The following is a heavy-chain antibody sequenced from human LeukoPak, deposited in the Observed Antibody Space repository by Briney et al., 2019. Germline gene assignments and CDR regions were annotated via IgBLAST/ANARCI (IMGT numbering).Heavy chain of an antibody. CDR3: VRLPYSSGWYVSD. CDR2: TRNKANSYST. D-gene: IGHD6-19*01. V-gene: IGHV3-72*01. Sequence: PGGSLRLSCAASGFTFSDHYMDWVRQAPGKGLEWVGRTRNKANSYSTEYAASVKGRFTISRDDSTNSLYLQMNSLKTEDTAVYYCVRLPYSSGWYVSDWGQGTLVTVSS. J-gene: IGHJ4*02. CDR1: GFTFSDHY.